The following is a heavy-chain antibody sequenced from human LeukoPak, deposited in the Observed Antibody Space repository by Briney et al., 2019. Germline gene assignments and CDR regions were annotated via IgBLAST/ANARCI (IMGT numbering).Heavy chain of an antibody. CDR3: ARGGGYCSSTSCYTGIIRGWFDP. J-gene: IGHJ5*02. V-gene: IGHV1-24*01. D-gene: IGHD2-2*02. CDR1: GYTLTELS. Sequence: ASVKVSCKVSGYTLTELSIHFVRRAPGKGLEWVGGFDPEDGETIYAQKFQGRVTMTDDTSTDTAYMELSSLRSDDTAVYYCARGGGYCSSTSCYTGIIRGWFDPWGQGTLVTVSS. CDR2: FDPEDGET.